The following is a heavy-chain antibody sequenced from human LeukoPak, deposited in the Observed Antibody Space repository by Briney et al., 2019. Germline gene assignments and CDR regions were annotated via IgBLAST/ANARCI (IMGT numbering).Heavy chain of an antibody. CDR3: ARDPMRSSLDAFDI. D-gene: IGHD2-2*01. CDR2: INWNGGST. Sequence: GGSLRLSCAASGFTFDDYGMSWVRQAPGKGLEWVSGINWNGGSTGYADSVKGRFTISRDNAKNSLYLQMNSPRAEDTALYYCARDPMRSSLDAFDIWGQGTMVTVSS. J-gene: IGHJ3*02. V-gene: IGHV3-20*04. CDR1: GFTFDDYG.